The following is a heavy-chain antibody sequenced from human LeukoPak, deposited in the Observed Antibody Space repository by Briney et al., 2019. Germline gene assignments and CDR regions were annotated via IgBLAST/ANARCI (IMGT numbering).Heavy chain of an antibody. J-gene: IGHJ4*02. D-gene: IGHD6-13*01. Sequence: GGSLRLSCAASGFTFSSYGVHWVRQAPGKGLEWVAIISYDGTNKYYADSVKGRFTISRDNSKNTLYLQMNSLRGEDAAVYYCAKDRSSSWYFLGYFDYWGQGTLGSVSS. V-gene: IGHV3-30*18. CDR3: AKDRSSSWYFLGYFDY. CDR2: ISYDGTNK. CDR1: GFTFSSYG.